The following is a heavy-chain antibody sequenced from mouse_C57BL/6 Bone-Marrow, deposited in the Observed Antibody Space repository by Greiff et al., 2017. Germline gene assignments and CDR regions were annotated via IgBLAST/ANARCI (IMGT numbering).Heavy chain of an antibody. J-gene: IGHJ2*01. V-gene: IGHV5-6*01. CDR2: ISSGGSYT. CDR1: GFTFSSYG. Sequence: EVKVVESGGDLVKPGGSLKLSCAASGFTFSSYGMSWVRQTPDKRLEWVATISSGGSYTYYPDSVKGRFTISRDNAKKTLYLQMSSLKSEDTAMYYCARLPGFDYWGQGTTLTVSS. CDR3: ARLPGFDY.